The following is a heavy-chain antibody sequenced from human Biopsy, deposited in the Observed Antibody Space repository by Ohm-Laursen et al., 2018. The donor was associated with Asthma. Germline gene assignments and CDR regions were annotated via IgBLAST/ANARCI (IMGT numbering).Heavy chain of an antibody. V-gene: IGHV3-7*01. Sequence: SLRLSCSASGFTFGDYCMSWVRQVPEQGLEWVANIKHDGSEKNHVDSLKGRFTISRDNAKNLLFLQMNSLRAEDTAVYYCARDLHPTNHLGELSEGFDYWGQGTLVTVSS. J-gene: IGHJ4*02. CDR1: GFTFGDYC. D-gene: IGHD3-16*02. CDR3: ARDLHPTNHLGELSEGFDY. CDR2: IKHDGSEK.